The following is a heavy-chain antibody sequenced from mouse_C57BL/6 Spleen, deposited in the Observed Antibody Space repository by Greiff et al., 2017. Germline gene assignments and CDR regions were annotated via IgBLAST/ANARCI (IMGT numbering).Heavy chain of an antibody. CDR3: ARRRGYGYEFAY. CDR1: GYTFTTYP. Sequence: VQRVESGAELVKPGASVKMSCKASGYTFTTYPIEWMKQNHGKSLEWIGNFHPYNDDTKYNEKFKGKATLTVEKSSSTVYLELSRLTSDDSAVYYCARRRGYGYEFAYWGQGALVTVAA. CDR2: FHPYNDDT. V-gene: IGHV1-47*01. J-gene: IGHJ3*01. D-gene: IGHD2-2*01.